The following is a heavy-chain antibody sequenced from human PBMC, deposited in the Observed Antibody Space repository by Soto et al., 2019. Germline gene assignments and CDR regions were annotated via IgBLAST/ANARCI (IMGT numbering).Heavy chain of an antibody. Sequence: PSETLSLTCAVSSGSISSSNWWSWVRQPPGKGLEWIGYIYYSGSTNYNPSLKSRVTMSVDTSKNQLSLSLSSVTAADTAVYYCARQNRQLWPNFDFWGQGTLVTVSS. CDR1: SGSISSSNW. V-gene: IGHV4-4*02. CDR2: IYYSGST. J-gene: IGHJ4*02. D-gene: IGHD1-1*01. CDR3: ARQNRQLWPNFDF.